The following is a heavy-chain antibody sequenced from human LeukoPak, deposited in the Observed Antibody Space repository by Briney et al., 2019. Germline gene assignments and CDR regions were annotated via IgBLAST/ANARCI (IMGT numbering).Heavy chain of an antibody. V-gene: IGHV3-53*01. D-gene: IGHD3-22*01. J-gene: IGHJ4*02. CDR3: AKDVDRDSSNYYPYYFDY. CDR2: IYSGGST. CDR1: GFTVSSNY. Sequence: SGGSLRLSCAASGFTVSSNYMSWVRQAPGKGLEWVSVIYSGGSTYYADSVKGRFTISRDNSKNTLNLQMNSLRAEDTAVYYCAKDVDRDSSNYYPYYFDYWGQGTLVTVSS.